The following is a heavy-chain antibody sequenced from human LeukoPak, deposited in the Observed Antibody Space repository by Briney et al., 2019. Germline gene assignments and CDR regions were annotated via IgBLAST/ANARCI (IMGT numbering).Heavy chain of an antibody. CDR1: GYSFSNYW. V-gene: IGHV5-51*01. D-gene: IGHD6-13*01. CDR2: IYPGDLRV. Sequence: GESLKISCRGSGYSFSNYWLVWVRQTPGKGMEWMGVIYPGDLRVRYNPSFQGQVTISVDKSINTAYLQWVSLRASDSAMYYCACRDLTSTWSFPWGQGTLVTVSS. CDR3: ACRDLTSTWSFP. J-gene: IGHJ5*02.